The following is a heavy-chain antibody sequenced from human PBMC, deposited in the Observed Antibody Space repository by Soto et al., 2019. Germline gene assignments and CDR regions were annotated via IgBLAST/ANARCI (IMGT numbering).Heavy chain of an antibody. CDR3: AGHGTYSNRLYSFDV. V-gene: IGHV4-59*08. CDR1: GGSISSYC. J-gene: IGHJ3*01. Sequence: QVQLQESGPGLVKPSETLSLTCTVSGGSISSYCWSWIRQPPGKGLEWIGYIYYSGSTNYNPSLQGRVPIPVDTSKNQFSLKLSSETAADTAVYYCAGHGTYSNRLYSFDVWGQGTMVTVSS. D-gene: IGHD4-4*01. CDR2: IYYSGST.